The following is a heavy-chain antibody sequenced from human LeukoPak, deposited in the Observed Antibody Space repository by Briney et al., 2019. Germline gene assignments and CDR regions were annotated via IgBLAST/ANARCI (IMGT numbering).Heavy chain of an antibody. CDR1: GFSFSTYW. D-gene: IGHD5-24*01. CDR3: ARDRRDGYNVLDY. Sequence: GGSLRLSCAASGFSFSTYWMTWVRQAPGKGLEWVANMKQDGSEKYYVDSVKGRFTISRDNAKNSLYLEMNSLRAEDTAMYYCARDRRDGYNVLDYWGQGTLVTVSS. J-gene: IGHJ4*02. CDR2: MKQDGSEK. V-gene: IGHV3-7*01.